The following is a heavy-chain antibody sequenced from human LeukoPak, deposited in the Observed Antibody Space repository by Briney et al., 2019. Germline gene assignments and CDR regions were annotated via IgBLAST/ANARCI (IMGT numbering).Heavy chain of an antibody. CDR1: GGSFNTYA. CDR3: ARDHDLTGTYEYLKY. D-gene: IGHD7-27*01. Sequence: SVKVSCKASGGSFNTYAISWVRQAPGQGLEWMGGIIPIVGTGNYAQKFRGRVLVTADKSTSTAYMELSSLRSEDTAVYYCARDHDLTGTYEYLKYWGQGTLVSVSS. J-gene: IGHJ1*01. CDR2: IIPIVGTG. V-gene: IGHV1-69*06.